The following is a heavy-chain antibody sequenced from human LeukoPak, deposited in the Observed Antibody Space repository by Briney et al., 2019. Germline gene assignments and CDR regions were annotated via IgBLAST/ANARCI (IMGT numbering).Heavy chain of an antibody. J-gene: IGHJ4*02. Sequence: GESLRLSCAASGFTFSSYAMTWVRQAPGKGLEWVSVISGSGDTTYYADSVKGRFTISRDNSKNTLCLQMNSLRAEDTAVYFCARSRDGYKRFDSWGQGTLVTVSS. CDR3: ARSRDGYKRFDS. CDR2: ISGSGDTT. D-gene: IGHD5-24*01. CDR1: GFTFSSYA. V-gene: IGHV3-23*01.